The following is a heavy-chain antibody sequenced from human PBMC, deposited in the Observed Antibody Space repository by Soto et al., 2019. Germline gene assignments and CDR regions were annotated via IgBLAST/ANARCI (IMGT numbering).Heavy chain of an antibody. Sequence: VKVSCKASGGTFSSYAISWVRQAPGQGLEWMGGIIPIFGTANYAQKFQGRVTITADESTSTAYMELSSLRSEDTAVYYCARALYSYGYGLSMGGYGMDVWGQGTTVTVSS. CDR2: IIPIFGTA. V-gene: IGHV1-69*01. CDR3: ARALYSYGYGLSMGGYGMDV. D-gene: IGHD5-18*01. CDR1: GGTFSSYA. J-gene: IGHJ6*02.